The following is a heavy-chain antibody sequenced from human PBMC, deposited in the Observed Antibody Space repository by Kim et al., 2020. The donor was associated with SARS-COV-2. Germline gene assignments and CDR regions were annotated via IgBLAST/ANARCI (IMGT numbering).Heavy chain of an antibody. V-gene: IGHV4-34*01. Sequence: SETLSLTCAVYGGSFSGYYWSWIRQPPGKGLEWIGEINHSGSTNYNPSLKSRVTISVDTSKNQFSLKLSSVTAADTAVYYCARRKQQLPSGIDYWGQGTLVTVSS. CDR2: INHSGST. D-gene: IGHD6-13*01. J-gene: IGHJ4*02. CDR3: ARRKQQLPSGIDY. CDR1: GGSFSGYY.